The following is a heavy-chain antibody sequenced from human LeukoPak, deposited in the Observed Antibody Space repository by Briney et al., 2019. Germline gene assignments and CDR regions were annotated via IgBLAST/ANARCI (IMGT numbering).Heavy chain of an antibody. CDR2: INPYSGDT. J-gene: IGHJ4*02. D-gene: IGHD6-13*01. CDR3: ARDQGSLTRSWYTGY. CDR1: GYTFTGYH. Sequence: PGASVKVSCKASGYTFTGYHIHWVRQAPGQGLEWMGRINPYSGDTNFAQKFQGRVTMTRDTSITTAYMDLSSLTPDDTAAYFCARDQGSLTRSWYTGYWGQGTQVTVSS. V-gene: IGHV1-2*06.